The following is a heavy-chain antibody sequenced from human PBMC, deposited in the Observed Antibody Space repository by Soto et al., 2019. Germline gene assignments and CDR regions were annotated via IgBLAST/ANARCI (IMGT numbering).Heavy chain of an antibody. CDR2: IYYTGKT. D-gene: IGHD2-2*01. J-gene: IGHJ5*02. Sequence: SETLSLTCSVSGDYIHVGGYYWTWIRQRPGKGLEWMGYIYYTGKTYYNPSLESRLTMSVDRSKNQFSLRLTSVTAADTAVYFCGRDLTSNANCIDPWGQGTLVTVSS. CDR3: GRDLTSNANCIDP. CDR1: GDYIHVGGYY. V-gene: IGHV4-30-4*01.